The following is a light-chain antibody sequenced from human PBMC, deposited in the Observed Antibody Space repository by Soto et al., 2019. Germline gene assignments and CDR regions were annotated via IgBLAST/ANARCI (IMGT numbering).Light chain of an antibody. J-gene: IGLJ3*02. V-gene: IGLV1-40*01. CDR2: DNT. CDR3: QSYDNSLSGSEV. Sequence: QYVLTQPPSVSGAPGQRVTISCTGSSSNIGAGYVVHWYQQHPGTAPKLLIYDNTNRPSGVPDRISGSKSGTSASLAITGLQAEDEADYYCQSYDNSLSGSEVFGGGTKLTVL. CDR1: SSNIGAGYV.